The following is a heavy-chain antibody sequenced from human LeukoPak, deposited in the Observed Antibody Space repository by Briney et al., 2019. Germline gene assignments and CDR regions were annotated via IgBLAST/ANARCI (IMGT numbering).Heavy chain of an antibody. Sequence: SVKVSCKASGGTFSSYAISWVRQAPGQGLEWMGGIIPIFGTANYAQKFQGRVTITADESTSTAYMELSSLRSEDTAVYYCASGSSSWYGFDYWGQGTLVTVSS. J-gene: IGHJ4*02. CDR2: IIPIFGTA. V-gene: IGHV1-69*13. CDR3: ASGSSSWYGFDY. D-gene: IGHD6-13*01. CDR1: GGTFSSYA.